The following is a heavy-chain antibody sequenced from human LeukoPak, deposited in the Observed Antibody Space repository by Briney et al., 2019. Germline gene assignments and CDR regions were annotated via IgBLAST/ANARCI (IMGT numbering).Heavy chain of an antibody. V-gene: IGHV3-7*01. CDR1: GFAFSSYW. Sequence: GSLRLSCGASGFAFSSYWMTWLRQAPGKGLEFVANIEPAGSATYYADSVKGRFTISRDNTKNLLYLQMNSLTAEDSAVYHCGRFGYVSAVDTWGQRALVTLSS. J-gene: IGHJ5*02. CDR2: IEPAGSAT. D-gene: IGHD2-15*01. CDR3: GRFGYVSAVDT.